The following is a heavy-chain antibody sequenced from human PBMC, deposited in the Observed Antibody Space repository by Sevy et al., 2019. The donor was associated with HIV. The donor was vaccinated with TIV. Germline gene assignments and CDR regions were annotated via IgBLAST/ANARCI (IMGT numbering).Heavy chain of an antibody. D-gene: IGHD3-22*01. CDR2: IIPILGIA. J-gene: IGHJ4*02. V-gene: IGHV1-69*04. Sequence: ASVKVSCKASGGTFSSYAISWVRQAPGQGLEWMGRIIPILGIANYAKKFQGRVTIIADKSTSTAYTELSSLRSEDTAVYYCARTYYYASSGYPPYYFDYWGQGTLVTVSS. CDR3: ARTYYYASSGYPPYYFDY. CDR1: GGTFSSYA.